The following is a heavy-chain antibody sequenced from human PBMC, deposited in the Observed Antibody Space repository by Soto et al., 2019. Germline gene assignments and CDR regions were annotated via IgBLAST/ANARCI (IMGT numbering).Heavy chain of an antibody. CDR1: GFSVSSNY. D-gene: IGHD1-26*01. J-gene: IGHJ5*02. V-gene: IGHV3-53*01. Sequence: GGSLRLSCAISGFSVSSNYLSWVRQAPGKGLEWVSVHYSGGSTYYADSVQGRFTISRDKSNNTLYLQMRRVRAEDTAVYFCARHRHPRGAVGATSPLDPWGQGTQVTVSS. CDR3: ARHRHPRGAVGATSPLDP. CDR2: HYSGGST.